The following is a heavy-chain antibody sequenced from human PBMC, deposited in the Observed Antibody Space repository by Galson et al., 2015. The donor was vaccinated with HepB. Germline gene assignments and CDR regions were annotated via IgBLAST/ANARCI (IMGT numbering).Heavy chain of an antibody. CDR3: WLNCSGTSCMDV. CDR2: ISGSGVST. V-gene: IGHV3-23*01. J-gene: IGHJ6*03. D-gene: IGHD2-2*01. Sequence: SLRLSCAVSGFTFTGYAMSWVRQAPGKGLEWVSAISGSGVSTYYSDSVKGRVTIFRDNSKNTLYLHLNSLRAEDTAVYYCWLNCSGTSCMDVWGKGTAVTVSS. CDR1: GFTFTGYA.